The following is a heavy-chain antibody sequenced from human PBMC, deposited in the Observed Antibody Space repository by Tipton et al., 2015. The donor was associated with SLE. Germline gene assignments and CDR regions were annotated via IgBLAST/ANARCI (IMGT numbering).Heavy chain of an antibody. D-gene: IGHD4-17*01. CDR2: ITPSGGST. V-gene: IGHV1-46*01. J-gene: IGHJ4*02. CDR1: GYTFTSYY. CDR3: ARDYGDYYYFDY. Sequence: QSGPEVKKPGASVKVSCKASGYTFTSYYMHWVRQAPGQGLEWMGIITPSGGSTSYAQKFQDRVTMTRDTSTSTVYMELSSLRSEDTAVYYCARDYGDYYYFDYWGQGTLVTVSS.